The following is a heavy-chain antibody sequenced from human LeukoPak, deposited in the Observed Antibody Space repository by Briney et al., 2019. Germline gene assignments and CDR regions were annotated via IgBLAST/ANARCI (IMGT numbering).Heavy chain of an antibody. D-gene: IGHD2-2*01. J-gene: IGHJ6*02. CDR1: GYTFSAYH. Sequence: SVKVSCKASGYTFSAYHIHWVRQAPGQGLEWMGWIIPIFGTANYAQKFQGRVTITADKSTSTAYMELSSLRSEDTAVYYCARDNQDVVVPAAMISMDVWGQGTTVTVSS. CDR2: IIPIFGTA. V-gene: IGHV1-69*06. CDR3: ARDNQDVVVPAAMISMDV.